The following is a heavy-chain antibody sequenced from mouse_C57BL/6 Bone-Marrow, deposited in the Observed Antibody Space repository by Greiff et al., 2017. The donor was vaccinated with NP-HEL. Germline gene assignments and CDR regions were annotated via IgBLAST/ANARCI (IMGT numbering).Heavy chain of an antibody. CDR1: GFNIKDDY. CDR2: IDPENGDT. V-gene: IGHV14-4*01. J-gene: IGHJ2*01. CDR3: TTMVTPY. Sequence: EVKLVESGAELVRPGASVKLSCTASGFNIKDDYMHWVKQRPEQGLEWIGWIDPENGDTEYASKFQGKATITADTSSNTAYLQLSSLTSEDTAVYYCTTMVTPYWGQGTTLTVSS. D-gene: IGHD2-3*01.